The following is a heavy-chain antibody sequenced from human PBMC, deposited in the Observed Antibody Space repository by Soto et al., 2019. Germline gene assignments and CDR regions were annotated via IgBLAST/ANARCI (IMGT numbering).Heavy chain of an antibody. Sequence: GESLKISCKGSGYTFTSYSIAWVRQMPGKSLEYMGIISPGDSDTRYSPSFQGQVTISADKSISTAYLQWSSLKAPDTATYYCGRLDGIAVTGGAIDIWGQGIMVTVSS. D-gene: IGHD6-19*01. CDR2: ISPGDSDT. CDR3: GRLDGIAVTGGAIDI. V-gene: IGHV5-51*01. J-gene: IGHJ3*02. CDR1: GYTFTSYS.